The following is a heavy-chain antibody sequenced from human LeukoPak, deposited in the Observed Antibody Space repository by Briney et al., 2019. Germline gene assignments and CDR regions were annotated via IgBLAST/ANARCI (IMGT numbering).Heavy chain of an antibody. D-gene: IGHD3-22*01. V-gene: IGHV3-7*01. CDR3: ASQYYYDSSGYYDAY. Sequence: GGSLRLSCAASGFTFSNFWMSWVRQAPGKGLEWVANIKVDGSEKYYVDSVKGRFTISRDNAKNSLYLQMNSLRAEDTAVYYCASQYYYDSSGYYDAYWGQGTLVTVSS. CDR1: GFTFSNFW. CDR2: IKVDGSEK. J-gene: IGHJ4*02.